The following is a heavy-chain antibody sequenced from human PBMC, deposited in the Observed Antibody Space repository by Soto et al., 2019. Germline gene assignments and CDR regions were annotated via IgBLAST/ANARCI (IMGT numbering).Heavy chain of an antibody. CDR2: ISYDGSNK. Sequence: RRLSCAASGFTFSSYAMHWVRQAPGKGLEWVAVISYDGSNKYYADSVKGRFTISRDNSKNTLYLQMNSLRAEDTAVYYCASIITIFPPPPPSYGMDVWGQGTTVTVSS. V-gene: IGHV3-30-3*01. D-gene: IGHD3-3*01. CDR1: GFTFSSYA. CDR3: ASIITIFPPPPPSYGMDV. J-gene: IGHJ6*02.